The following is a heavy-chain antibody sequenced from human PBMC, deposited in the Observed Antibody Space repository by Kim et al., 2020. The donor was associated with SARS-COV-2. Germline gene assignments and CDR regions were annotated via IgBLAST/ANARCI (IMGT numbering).Heavy chain of an antibody. V-gene: IGHV4-61*01. CDR1: GVSVSTGSYH. D-gene: IGHD2-8*01. J-gene: IGHJ5*01. CDR2: VSYSGNT. CDR3: VRDVSQWSWFYS. Sequence: SETLSLTCTVSGVSVSTGSYHWSWIREPPGKGLEWIGFVSYSGNTDYNPSLKSRATISADMSKNQFSLNLASVTAADTAVYYCVRDVSQWSWFYSWGQGTLVTVSS.